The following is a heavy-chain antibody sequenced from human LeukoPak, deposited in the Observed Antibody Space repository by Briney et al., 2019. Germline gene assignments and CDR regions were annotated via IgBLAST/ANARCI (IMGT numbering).Heavy chain of an antibody. J-gene: IGHJ4*02. Sequence: ASVKVSCKVSGYTLTELSMHWVRQAPGKGLEWMGGFDPEDGETIYAQKFQGRVTMTGDTSTDTAYMELSSLRSEDTAVYYCATSGLVVNWGQGTLVTVSS. CDR1: GYTLTELS. CDR3: ATSGLVVN. D-gene: IGHD3/OR15-3a*01. V-gene: IGHV1-24*01. CDR2: FDPEDGET.